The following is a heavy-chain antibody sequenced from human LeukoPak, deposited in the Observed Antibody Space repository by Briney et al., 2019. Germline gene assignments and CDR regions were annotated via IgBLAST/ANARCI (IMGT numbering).Heavy chain of an antibody. CDR2: ISSSGSTI. CDR1: GFTFSSYS. Sequence: GGSLRLSCAASGFTFSSYSMNWVRQAPGKGLEWVSYISSSGSTIYYADSVKGRFTISRDNAKNSLYLQMNSLRAEDTAVYYCARGRGYYHDYFQHWGQGTLVTVSS. V-gene: IGHV3-48*04. D-gene: IGHD3-22*01. J-gene: IGHJ1*01. CDR3: ARGRGYYHDYFQH.